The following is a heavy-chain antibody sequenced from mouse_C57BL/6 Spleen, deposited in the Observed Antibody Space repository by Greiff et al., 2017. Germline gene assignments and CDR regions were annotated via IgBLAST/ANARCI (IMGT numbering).Heavy chain of an antibody. J-gene: IGHJ3*01. Sequence: VKLQESGPELVKPGASVKLSCKASGYSFTSYDINWVKQRPGQGLEWIGWIYPRDGSTKYNEKFKGKATLTVDTSSSTAYMELHSLTSEDSAVYFCARYDGYYGFAYWGQGTLVTVSA. D-gene: IGHD2-3*01. V-gene: IGHV1-85*01. CDR2: IYPRDGST. CDR3: ARYDGYYGFAY. CDR1: GYSFTSYD.